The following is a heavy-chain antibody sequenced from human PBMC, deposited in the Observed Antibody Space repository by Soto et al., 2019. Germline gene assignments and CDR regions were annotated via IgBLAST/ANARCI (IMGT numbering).Heavy chain of an antibody. V-gene: IGHV1-69*13. D-gene: IGHD3-22*01. CDR3: ASKSVYDSSGYPPYYFDY. Sequence: SVKVSCKASGGTFSSYAFSWVRQAPGQGLEWMGGVIPIVGTANYAQKFQGRVTITADESTSTAYMELSSLRSEDTAVYYCASKSVYDSSGYPPYYFDYWGQGTLVTVSS. CDR2: VIPIVGTA. J-gene: IGHJ4*02. CDR1: GGTFSSYA.